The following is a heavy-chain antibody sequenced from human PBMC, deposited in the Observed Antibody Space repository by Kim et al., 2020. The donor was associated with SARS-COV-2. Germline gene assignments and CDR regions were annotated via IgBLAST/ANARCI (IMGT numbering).Heavy chain of an antibody. V-gene: IGHV7-4-1*02. CDR2: INTNTGNP. CDR1: GYTFTSYA. J-gene: IGHJ6*02. CDR3: ARDGAGSLGILTGLGIYYYYGMDV. D-gene: IGHD3-9*01. Sequence: ASVKVSCKASGYTFTSYAMNWVRQAPGQGLEWMGWINTNTGNPTYAQGFTGRFVFSLDTSVSTAYLQISSLKAEDTAVYYCARDGAGSLGILTGLGIYYYYGMDVWGQGTTVTVSS.